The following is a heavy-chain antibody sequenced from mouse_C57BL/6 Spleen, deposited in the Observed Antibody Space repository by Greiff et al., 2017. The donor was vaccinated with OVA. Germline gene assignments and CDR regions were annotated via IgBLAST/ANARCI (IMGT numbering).Heavy chain of an antibody. Sequence: EVNVVESGGGLVQPGGSLKLSCAASGFTFSDYGMAWVRQAPRKGPEWVVFISNLAYNIYYAETVTSRFTISRENAKNTLYLEMSRLKSEDTAMYYCARHVNATVPRYFDVWGTRTTVTVSS. CDR1: GFTFSDYG. V-gene: IGHV5-15*01. CDR3: ARHVNATVPRYFDV. J-gene: IGHJ1*03. CDR2: ISNLAYNI. D-gene: IGHD1-1*01.